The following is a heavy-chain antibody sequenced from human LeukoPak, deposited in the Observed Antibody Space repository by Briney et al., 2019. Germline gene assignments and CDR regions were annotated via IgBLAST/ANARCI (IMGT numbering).Heavy chain of an antibody. CDR2: IYHSGST. V-gene: IGHV4-38-2*01. Sequence: SETLSLTCAVSGYSISSGYYWGWIRQPPGKGLEWIGSIYHSGSTYYNPSLKSRVTISVDTPKNQFSLKLSSVTAADTAVYYCARHSDIVVVPAAPFDPWGQGTLVTVSS. CDR3: ARHSDIVVVPAAPFDP. J-gene: IGHJ5*02. D-gene: IGHD2-2*01. CDR1: GYSISSGYY.